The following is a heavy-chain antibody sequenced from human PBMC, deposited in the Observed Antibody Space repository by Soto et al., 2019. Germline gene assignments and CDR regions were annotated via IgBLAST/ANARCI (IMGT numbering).Heavy chain of an antibody. J-gene: IGHJ4*02. CDR3: ARGRGYGDYFYFDY. V-gene: IGHV3-74*01. D-gene: IGHD4-17*01. CDR1: GFTFSSYW. Sequence: EVQLVESGGGLVQPGGSLRLSCAASGFTFSSYWIHWVRQAPGKGLVWVSRIGSDGSPTRYADSVKGRFTISRDNAKNTLYLQMSSLRAEDTAVYYCARGRGYGDYFYFDYWGQGTRVNVSS. CDR2: IGSDGSPT.